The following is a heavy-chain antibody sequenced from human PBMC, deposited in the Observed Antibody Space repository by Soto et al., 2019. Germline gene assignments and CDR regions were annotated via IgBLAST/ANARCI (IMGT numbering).Heavy chain of an antibody. CDR3: AYLPCSGGSCYWFSYSGMDV. CDR2: IYWVVVK. D-gene: IGHD2-15*01. CDR1: GFSLSTSGVG. J-gene: IGHJ6*02. V-gene: IGHV2-5*02. Sequence: QITLKESGPTLVKPTQTLTLTCTFSGFSLSTSGVGVAWIRQPPGKALEWLALIYWVVVKRYRPSRETRPTITKDTSKNQVVLTMTNMDSVDTATYYCAYLPCSGGSCYWFSYSGMDVWGQGTTVTVSS.